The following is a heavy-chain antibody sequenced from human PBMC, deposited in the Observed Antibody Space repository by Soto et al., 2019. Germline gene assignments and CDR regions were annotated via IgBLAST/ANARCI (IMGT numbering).Heavy chain of an antibody. Sequence: EVQLVESGGGLVKPGGSLRLSCAASGFTFSNAWMSWVRQAPGKGLEWVGRIKSKTDGGTTDYAAPVKGRFTISRDDSKNTLYLQMNSLKTEDTAVYYCTTADYYSSGSHRYYYYYMDVWGKGTTVTVSS. CDR2: IKSKTDGGTT. CDR3: TTADYYSSGSHRYYYYYMDV. V-gene: IGHV3-15*01. J-gene: IGHJ6*03. CDR1: GFTFSNAW. D-gene: IGHD3-10*01.